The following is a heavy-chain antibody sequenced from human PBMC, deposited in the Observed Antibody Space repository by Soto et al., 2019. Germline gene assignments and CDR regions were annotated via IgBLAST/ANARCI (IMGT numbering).Heavy chain of an antibody. CDR2: RIPIYAAP. V-gene: IGHV1-69*06. CDR1: GFIXSVYG. Sequence: SXKVCFKTSGFIXSVYGIHLVRQAPGQGLEWVGGRIPIYAAPYYAKKFQGRVTISADKSTTKVHLELSSPQSQDTAVSFCARVREPHLDHYGLDVWGQGTTVTVPS. CDR3: ARVREPHLDHYGLDV. J-gene: IGHJ6*02. D-gene: IGHD1-1*01.